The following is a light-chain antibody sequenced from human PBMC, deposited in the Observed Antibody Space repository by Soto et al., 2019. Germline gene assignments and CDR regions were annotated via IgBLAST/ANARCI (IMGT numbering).Light chain of an antibody. V-gene: IGKV3-11*01. Sequence: EVVLTQSPATLSLSPGESATLSCRASESISRYIAWYQQSPGQAPRLLLYDVSKRATGIPPRFSGSGSGTDFTLIISGLEPEDFAIYYCQQATNWPPRTPPRTFGQGTKVDIK. J-gene: IGKJ1*01. CDR2: DVS. CDR1: ESISRY. CDR3: QQATNWPPRTPPRT.